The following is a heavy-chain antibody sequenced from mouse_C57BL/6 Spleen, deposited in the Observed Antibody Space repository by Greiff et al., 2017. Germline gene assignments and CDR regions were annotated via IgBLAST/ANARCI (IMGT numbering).Heavy chain of an antibody. V-gene: IGHV1-11*01. CDR1: GYTFTDHM. Sequence: QVQLQQPGAELASPGASVTLSCKASGYTFTDHMMHWVKQRPGQGLAWIGMIHPVSGGTNYNQKFMGKATFSVDRSSSTVYMVLNSLTYEDAAVYYCGRGEKMDYWGQGTSLTVSS. J-gene: IGHJ4*01. CDR2: IHPVSGGT. CDR3: GRGEKMDY.